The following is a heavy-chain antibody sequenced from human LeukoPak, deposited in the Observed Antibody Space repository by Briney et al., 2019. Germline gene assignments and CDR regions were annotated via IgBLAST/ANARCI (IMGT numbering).Heavy chain of an antibody. CDR1: GGSFSGYY. CDR2: INHSGST. D-gene: IGHD1-26*01. J-gene: IGHJ4*02. Sequence: SETLSLTCAVYGGSFSGYYWSWIRQPPGKGLEWIGEINHSGSTNYNPSLKSRVTISVDTSKNQFSLKLSSVTAADTAVYYCARKGIVPTSDDYWGQGTLVTVSS. V-gene: IGHV4-34*01. CDR3: ARKGIVPTSDDY.